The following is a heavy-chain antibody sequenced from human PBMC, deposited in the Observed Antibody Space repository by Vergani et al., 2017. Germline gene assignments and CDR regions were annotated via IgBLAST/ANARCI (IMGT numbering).Heavy chain of an antibody. Sequence: QVQLVQSGAEVKKPGASVKVSCKASGYTFTGYYMHWVRQAHGQGLEWMGWINPNSGGTNYAQKFQGRVTMTRDTSISTAYMELSRLRSDDTAVYYCARGPPPPNYYHSTSGYYYYMDVWGKGTTVTVSS. CDR2: INPNSGGT. J-gene: IGHJ6*03. CDR3: ARGPPPPNYYHSTSGYYYYMDV. V-gene: IGHV1-2*02. CDR1: GYTFTGYY. D-gene: IGHD3-22*01.